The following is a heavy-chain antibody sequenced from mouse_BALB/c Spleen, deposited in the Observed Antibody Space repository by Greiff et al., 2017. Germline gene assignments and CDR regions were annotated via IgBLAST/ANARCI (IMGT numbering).Heavy chain of an antibody. D-gene: IGHD2-4*01. CDR2: IWTGGGT. CDR3: VRGDYGTMDY. V-gene: IGHV2-9-2*01. CDR1: GFSLTSYD. Sequence: VMLVESGPGLVAPSQSLSITCTVSGFSLTSYDISWIRQPPGKGLEWLGVIWTGGGTNYNSAFMSRLSISKDNSKSQVFLKMNSLQTDDTAIYYCVRGDYGTMDYWGQGTSVTVSS. J-gene: IGHJ4*01.